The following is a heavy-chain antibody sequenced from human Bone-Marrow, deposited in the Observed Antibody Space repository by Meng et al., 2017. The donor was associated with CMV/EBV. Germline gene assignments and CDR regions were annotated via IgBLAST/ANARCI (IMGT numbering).Heavy chain of an antibody. Sequence: GESLKISCAASGFTFSSYWMHWVRQAPGKGLVWVSRINSDGSSTSYADSVKGRFTISRDNAKNTLYLQMNSLRAEDTAVYYCASEYCSSTSCYPYYYYYYGMDVWGQATTVTVSS. D-gene: IGHD2-2*01. J-gene: IGHJ6*02. CDR2: INSDGSST. CDR1: GFTFSSYW. CDR3: ASEYCSSTSCYPYYYYYYGMDV. V-gene: IGHV3-74*01.